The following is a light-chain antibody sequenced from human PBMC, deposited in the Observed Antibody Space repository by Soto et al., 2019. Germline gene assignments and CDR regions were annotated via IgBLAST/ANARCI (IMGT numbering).Light chain of an antibody. V-gene: IGKV3-20*01. J-gene: IGKJ1*01. CDR2: GAS. Sequence: EIVLTQSPGTLSLSPGERATLSCRASQSVSSSYLAWYQQKPGRAPGLLIYGASSRATGIPDRFSGSGSGTDFTLTTSRLEPEDFAVYYCQQYGSSPGTFGQGTKVDIK. CDR1: QSVSSSY. CDR3: QQYGSSPGT.